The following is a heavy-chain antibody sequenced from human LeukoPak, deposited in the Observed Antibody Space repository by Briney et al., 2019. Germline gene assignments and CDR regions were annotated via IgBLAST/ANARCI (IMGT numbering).Heavy chain of an antibody. D-gene: IGHD7-27*01. CDR1: GGSFSGYY. V-gene: IGHV4-34*01. Sequence: SETLSLTCAVFGGSFSGYYWSWIRQPPGKGREWIGEINHSGSTNYNPSLKSRVTISVDTSKNQFSLKLSSVTAADTAVYYCARLRWGSGAFDIWGQGTMVTVSS. CDR2: INHSGST. CDR3: ARLRWGSGAFDI. J-gene: IGHJ3*02.